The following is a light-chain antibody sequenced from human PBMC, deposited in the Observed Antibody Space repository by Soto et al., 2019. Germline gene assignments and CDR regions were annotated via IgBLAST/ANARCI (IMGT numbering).Light chain of an antibody. J-gene: IGLJ2*01. Sequence: QSALTQARSVSGCPGQSVTISCTGTSSDVGGYNYVSWYQQHPGKAPKLMIYDVSKRPSGVPDRFSGSKSGNTASLTISGLQAEDEADYYCCSYAGSYVFGGGTKVTVL. V-gene: IGLV2-11*01. CDR1: SSDVGGYNY. CDR2: DVS. CDR3: CSYAGSYV.